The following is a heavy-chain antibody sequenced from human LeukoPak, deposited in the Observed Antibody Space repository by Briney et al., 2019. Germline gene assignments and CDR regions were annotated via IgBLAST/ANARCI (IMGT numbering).Heavy chain of an antibody. J-gene: IGHJ4*02. CDR1: GXTFSSYG. Sequence: PGRSLRLSCAASGXTFSSYGIHWVRQAPGKGLEWVAVIWYDGSSKYYADSVKGRFTISRDNSKNTLFLQMNSLRAEDTAVYYCARDCRGGSCYYFDYWGQGTLVTVSS. D-gene: IGHD2-15*01. CDR3: ARDCRGGSCYYFDY. CDR2: IWYDGSSK. V-gene: IGHV3-33*01.